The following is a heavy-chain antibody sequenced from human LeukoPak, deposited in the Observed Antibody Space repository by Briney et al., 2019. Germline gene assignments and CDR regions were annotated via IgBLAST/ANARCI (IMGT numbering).Heavy chain of an antibody. CDR1: GGSISSGGYY. CDR2: INHSGST. CDR3: ARYRPMVRGDP. D-gene: IGHD3-10*01. V-gene: IGHV4-30-2*01. Sequence: SQTLSLTCTVSGGSISSGGYYWSWIRQPPGKGLEWIGEINHSGSTNYNPSLKSRVTISVDTSKNQFSLKLSSVTAADTAVYYCARYRPMVRGDPWGQGTLVTVSS. J-gene: IGHJ5*02.